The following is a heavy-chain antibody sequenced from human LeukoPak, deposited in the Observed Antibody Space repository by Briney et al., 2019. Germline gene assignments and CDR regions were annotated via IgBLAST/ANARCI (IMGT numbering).Heavy chain of an antibody. Sequence: GASVKVSCKASGYTFTGYYMHWVRQAPGQGLEWMGWINPNSGGTNYAQKFQGWVTMTRDTSISTAYMELSRLRSDDTAVYYCARDIWIAAASVFDYWGQGTLVTVSS. CDR2: INPNSGGT. J-gene: IGHJ4*02. CDR3: ARDIWIAAASVFDY. V-gene: IGHV1-2*04. CDR1: GYTFTGYY. D-gene: IGHD6-13*01.